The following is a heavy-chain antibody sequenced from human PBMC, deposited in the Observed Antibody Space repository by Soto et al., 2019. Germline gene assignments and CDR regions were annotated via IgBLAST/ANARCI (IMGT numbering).Heavy chain of an antibody. Sequence: QVQLQESGPGLVKPSETLSLTCNVSGDSISGYYWSWIRQPPGKGLEWIGYIYYSGSTNYNPSLKSRVTMSVDRSKNQFSLKLTSVTAADTAVYYCARTSGSRSLNCSSYMDVWGKGTTVTVSS. CDR3: ARTSGSRSLNCSSYMDV. CDR1: GDSISGYY. J-gene: IGHJ6*03. V-gene: IGHV4-59*08. CDR2: IYYSGST.